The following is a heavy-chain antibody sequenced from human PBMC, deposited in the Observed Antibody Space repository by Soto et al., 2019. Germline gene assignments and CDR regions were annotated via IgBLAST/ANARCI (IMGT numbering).Heavy chain of an antibody. V-gene: IGHV2-5*02. Sequence: KESGPTLVKPTQTLTLTCTFSGFSLNTTAVGVGWIRQHPGKALEWLALIYWDNDKRYNPSLKTRLTITKDTSKNQVVLKMTNMDPVDTATYFCAHREGDDYVWGSNKDAFDIWGQGTMVTVSS. J-gene: IGHJ3*02. CDR1: GFSLNTTAVG. CDR3: AHREGDDYVWGSNKDAFDI. CDR2: IYWDNDK. D-gene: IGHD3-16*01.